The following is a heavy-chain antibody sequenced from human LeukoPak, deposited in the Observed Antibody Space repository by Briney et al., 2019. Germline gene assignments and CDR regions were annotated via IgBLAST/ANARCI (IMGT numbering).Heavy chain of an antibody. CDR2: IGTKGDT. J-gene: IGHJ2*01. CDR1: GLIFSSYD. V-gene: IGHV3-13*01. D-gene: IGHD4-17*01. Sequence: HAGGSLRLSCAASGLIFSSYDMHWVPHATGKGLEWVSAIGTKGDTYYSDSMRGRFTISRENGKNSLYLQMNSLRAGDTAVYYCAREMSDTVTWGWYFDLWGRGTLVTVSS. CDR3: AREMSDTVTWGWYFDL.